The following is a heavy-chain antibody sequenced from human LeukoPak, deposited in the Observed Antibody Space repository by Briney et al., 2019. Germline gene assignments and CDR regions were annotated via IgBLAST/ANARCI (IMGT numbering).Heavy chain of an antibody. CDR3: ARGTVTTLATDY. Sequence: PSETLSLTCTVSGGSISRYYWSWIRQPPGKGLEWIGYIYYSGSTNYNPSLKSRVTISVDTSKNQFSLKLSSVTAADTAVYYCARGTVTTLATDYWGQGTLVTVSS. V-gene: IGHV4-59*12. D-gene: IGHD4-17*01. CDR1: GGSISRYY. J-gene: IGHJ4*02. CDR2: IYYSGST.